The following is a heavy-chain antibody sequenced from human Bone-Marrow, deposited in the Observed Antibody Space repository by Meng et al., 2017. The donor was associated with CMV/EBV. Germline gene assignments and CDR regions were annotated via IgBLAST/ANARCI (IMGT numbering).Heavy chain of an antibody. CDR1: GFTFSSYG. V-gene: IGHV3-33*06. Sequence: GESLKISCAASGFTFSSYGMHWVRQAPGKGLEWVAVIWYDGSNKYYADSVKGRFTISRDNSKNTLYLQMNSLRAEDTAVYYCAKEYSSSWYYADGMDVWGQGPTVTVSS. CDR3: AKEYSSSWYYADGMDV. D-gene: IGHD6-13*01. J-gene: IGHJ6*01. CDR2: IWYDGSNK.